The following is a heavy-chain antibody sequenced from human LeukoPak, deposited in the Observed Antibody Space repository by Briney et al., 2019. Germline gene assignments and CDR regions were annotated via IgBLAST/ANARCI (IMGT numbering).Heavy chain of an antibody. CDR2: IIPIFGTA. V-gene: IGHV1-69*13. CDR3: ARDPSPRTVTLDY. D-gene: IGHD4-17*01. J-gene: IGHJ4*02. Sequence: AASVKVSCKASGGTFSRYAISWVRQAPGQGLEWMGGIIPIFGTANYAQKFQGRVTITADESTSTAHMELSSLRSEDTAVYYCARDPSPRTVTLDYWGQGTLVTVSS. CDR1: GGTFSRYA.